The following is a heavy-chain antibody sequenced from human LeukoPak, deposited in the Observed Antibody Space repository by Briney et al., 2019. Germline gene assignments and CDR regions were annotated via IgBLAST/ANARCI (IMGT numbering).Heavy chain of an antibody. CDR1: GGSFSGYY. D-gene: IGHD3-22*01. CDR3: ARQGDSSGYYRAFDY. V-gene: IGHV4-34*01. Sequence: PSETLSLTCAVYGGSFSGYYWSWIRQPPGKGLEWIGEINHSGSTNYNPSLKSRVTISVDTSKNQFSLKLSSVTAADTVVYYCARQGDSSGYYRAFDYWGQGTLVTVSS. J-gene: IGHJ4*02. CDR2: INHSGST.